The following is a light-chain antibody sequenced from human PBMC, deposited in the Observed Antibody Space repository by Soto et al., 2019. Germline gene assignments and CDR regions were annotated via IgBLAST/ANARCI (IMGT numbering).Light chain of an antibody. CDR2: SND. Sequence: QSVLTQPPSASGTPGQRVTISCSGSSSNIGSNYVYWYQQLPGTAPKLLIYSNDQRPSGVPDRFSGSKSGTSASLAIIGLRSGDEADYYCAAWDDSLSGQVFGTGTKVTVL. V-gene: IGLV1-47*02. CDR1: SSNIGSNY. J-gene: IGLJ1*01. CDR3: AAWDDSLSGQV.